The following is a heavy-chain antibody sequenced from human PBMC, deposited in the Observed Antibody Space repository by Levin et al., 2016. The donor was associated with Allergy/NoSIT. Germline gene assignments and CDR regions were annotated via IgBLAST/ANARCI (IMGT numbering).Heavy chain of an antibody. J-gene: IGHJ6*02. CDR3: ARGDYYGSGSYYNYVGHPPPYYYGMDV. Sequence: WIRQPPGKGLEWIGSIYYSGTTNYNPSLKSRVTISVDTSKNQFSLKLSSVTAADTAVYYCARGDYYGSGSYYNYVGHPPPYYYGMDVWGQGTTVTVSS. CDR2: IYYSGTT. V-gene: IGHV4-59*01. D-gene: IGHD3-10*01.